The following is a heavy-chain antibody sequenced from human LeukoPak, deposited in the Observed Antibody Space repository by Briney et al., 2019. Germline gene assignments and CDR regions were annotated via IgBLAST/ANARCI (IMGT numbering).Heavy chain of an antibody. V-gene: IGHV3-74*01. CDR2: INRDGRAT. J-gene: IGHJ4*02. D-gene: IGHD3-22*01. Sequence: QPGGSLRLSCAASGFAFRNYWMHWVRQGPGKGLLWVSRINRDGRATSYADSVKGRFTISRDNSKNTLYLQMNSLRAEDTAVYYCAKGYDSNSYYYYFDYWGQGTLVTVSS. CDR3: AKGYDSNSYYYYFDY. CDR1: GFAFRNYW.